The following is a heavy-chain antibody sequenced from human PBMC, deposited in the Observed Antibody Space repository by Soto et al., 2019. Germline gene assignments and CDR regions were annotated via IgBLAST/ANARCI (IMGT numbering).Heavy chain of an antibody. J-gene: IGHJ3*02. Sequence: EVQLVESGGGLVQPGRSLRLSCAASGFTFDDYAMHWVRQAPGKGLEWVSGISWNSGSIGYADSVKGRFTISRDNAKNSLYLQMNSLRAEDTALYYCAKELRFLEWFRRPKSLSSAFDIWGQGTMVTVSS. V-gene: IGHV3-9*01. CDR2: ISWNSGSI. CDR3: AKELRFLEWFRRPKSLSSAFDI. D-gene: IGHD3-3*01. CDR1: GFTFDDYA.